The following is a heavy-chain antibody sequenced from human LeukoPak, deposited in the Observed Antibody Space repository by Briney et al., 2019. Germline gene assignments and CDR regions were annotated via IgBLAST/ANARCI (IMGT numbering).Heavy chain of an antibody. CDR1: GFTFSSYA. CDR3: ARDSVYDSSKGAFDI. V-gene: IGHV3-30*04. CDR2: ISYDGSNK. D-gene: IGHD3-22*01. Sequence: GRSLRLSCAASGFTFSSYAMYWARQAPGKGLEWVGVISYDGSNKYYADSVKGRFTISRDNSKNTLYVQMSSLRAEDTAVYYCARDSVYDSSKGAFDIWGQGTMVTVSS. J-gene: IGHJ3*02.